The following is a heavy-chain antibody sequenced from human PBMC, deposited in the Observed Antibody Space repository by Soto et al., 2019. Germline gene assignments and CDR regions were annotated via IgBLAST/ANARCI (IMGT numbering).Heavy chain of an antibody. D-gene: IGHD1-7*01. CDR1: GGSMIAYY. J-gene: IGHJ4*02. Sequence: SETLSLTSTVSGGSMIAYYWNWVRRPAGKGLKCTGYTYNRGSTSYNPSLKSRVTISVDSSKHQCSMMLDSVTPADTAVYYCARVRGTAGKRYFDYWGPGTLVTVSS. CDR3: ARVRGTAGKRYFDY. V-gene: IGHV4-59*01. CDR2: TYNRGST.